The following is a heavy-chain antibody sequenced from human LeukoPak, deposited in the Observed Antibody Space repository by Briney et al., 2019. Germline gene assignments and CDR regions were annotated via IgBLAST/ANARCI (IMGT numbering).Heavy chain of an antibody. D-gene: IGHD6-13*01. J-gene: IGHJ4*02. Sequence: NPSETLSLTCAVYGGSFSGYYWSWIRQPPGKGLEWIGEINHSGSTNYNPSLKSRVTISVDTSKNQFSLKLSSVTAADTAVYYCARASSSSFRRARARKFDYWGQGTLVTVSS. CDR2: INHSGST. CDR1: GGSFSGYY. V-gene: IGHV4-34*01. CDR3: ARASSSSFRRARARKFDY.